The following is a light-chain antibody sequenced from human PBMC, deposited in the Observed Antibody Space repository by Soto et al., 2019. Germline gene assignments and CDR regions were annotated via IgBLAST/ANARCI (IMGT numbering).Light chain of an antibody. V-gene: IGKV1-27*01. Sequence: DIQMTQSPSSLSASVGDRVTITCRASQGISTYLSWYQQKPGKVPKLLINAASTLQSWVPTRLSGSGSGTDCTLTIRRLQHEDVATYYCQHYDTAPITFGQGTRLEIK. CDR3: QHYDTAPIT. CDR1: QGISTY. J-gene: IGKJ5*01. CDR2: AAS.